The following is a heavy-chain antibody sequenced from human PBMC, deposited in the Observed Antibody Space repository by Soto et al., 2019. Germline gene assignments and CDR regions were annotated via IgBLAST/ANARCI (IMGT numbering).Heavy chain of an antibody. CDR1: GFTFSSYS. CDR3: SRDLNPRQEMLYALLGY. V-gene: IGHV3-48*01. Sequence: EVQLVESGGGLVQPGGSLRLSCAASGFTFSSYSMNWVRQAPGKGLEWVSNISGSSSMIYYADSVKGRLTIPRDNAKNSLYLQMNSLRAEDTAVYYCSRDLNPRQEMLYALLGYWGQGTLVTVSS. D-gene: IGHD2-8*01. J-gene: IGHJ4*02. CDR2: ISGSSSMI.